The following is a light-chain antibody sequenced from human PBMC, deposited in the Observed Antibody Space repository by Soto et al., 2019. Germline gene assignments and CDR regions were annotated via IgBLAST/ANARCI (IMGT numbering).Light chain of an antibody. J-gene: IGKJ1*01. CDR3: QQHTT. CDR1: QSVSSY. Sequence: EMVLTQSPANLSLSPGERATLSCRASQSVSSYLAWYQQKPGQAPRLLIYDTSNRATGIPARFSGSGSGTDFTLIISSLEPEAIAVHGCQQHTTSVQETKVAIK. V-gene: IGKV3-11*01. CDR2: DTS.